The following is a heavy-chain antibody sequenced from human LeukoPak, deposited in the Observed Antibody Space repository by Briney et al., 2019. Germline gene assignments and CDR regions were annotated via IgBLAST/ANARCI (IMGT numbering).Heavy chain of an antibody. V-gene: IGHV3-15*01. CDR2: ITSKTYGGTT. J-gene: IGHJ4*02. CDR3: TTARFY. CDR1: GFTFSNAW. Sequence: PGGSLRLSCAASGFTFSNAWMSWVRQAPGKGLEWVGRITSKTYGGTTDYTAPVKGRFTISRGDSKNTLYMQMNSLKTEDTAVYYCTTARFYWGQGILVTVSS.